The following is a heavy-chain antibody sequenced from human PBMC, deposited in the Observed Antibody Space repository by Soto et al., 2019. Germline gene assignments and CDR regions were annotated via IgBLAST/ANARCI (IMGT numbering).Heavy chain of an antibody. V-gene: IGHV3-30*18. J-gene: IGHJ4*02. CDR1: AFSFSSYA. Sequence: QVQLVESGGGVVQPGRSLRLSCVASAFSFSSYAMHWVRQAPGKGLEWVAVISYDGNNKWYADSVKGRFTISRDKYENTLYQQMTSLRAEDTAVYYCAKNYYGAGSYLMMDDYWGQGTLVTVSA. D-gene: IGHD3-10*01. CDR2: ISYDGNNK. CDR3: AKNYYGAGSYLMMDDY.